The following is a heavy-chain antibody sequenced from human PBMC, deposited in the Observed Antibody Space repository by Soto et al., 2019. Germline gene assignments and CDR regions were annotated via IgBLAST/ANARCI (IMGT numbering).Heavy chain of an antibody. CDR1: GGTFSSYT. J-gene: IGHJ3*02. V-gene: IGHV1-69*02. D-gene: IGHD2-15*01. CDR3: ARQAAVAQVVAFDI. CDR2: IIPILGIA. Sequence: GASVKVSCKASGGTFSSYTISWVRQAPGQGLEWMGRIIPILGIADYAQKFQGRVTITADKSTSTAYMELSSLRSEDTAVYYCARQAAVAQVVAFDIWGQGTMVTVS.